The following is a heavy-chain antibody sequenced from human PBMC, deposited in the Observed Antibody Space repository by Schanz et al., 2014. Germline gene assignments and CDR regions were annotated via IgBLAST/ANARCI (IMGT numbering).Heavy chain of an antibody. CDR2: IGVDGTTT. CDR3: AKYRGYYRVSGSYRELEY. D-gene: IGHD3-10*01. J-gene: IGHJ4*02. V-gene: IGHV3-23*04. Sequence: EVQLVESGGGLVQPGGSLRLSCTASGFTFSSYSMNWLRQAPGKGLEWVSVIGVDGTTTYYADSVKGRFTISRDNSKNTLYLQMNSLRPEDTGVYYCAKYRGYYRVSGSYRELEYWGQGTLVTVSS. CDR1: GFTFSSYS.